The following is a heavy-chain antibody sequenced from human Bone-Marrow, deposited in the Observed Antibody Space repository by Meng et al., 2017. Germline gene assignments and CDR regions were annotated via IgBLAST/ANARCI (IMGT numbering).Heavy chain of an antibody. CDR1: GGSLTSSNYF. J-gene: IGHJ4*02. CDR3: ARVTQDYDLPRWFDY. V-gene: IGHV4-39*01. CDR2: IYYSGTT. D-gene: IGHD3-22*01. Sequence: QLQLQESGPGLVKPSETMAITCSGHGGSLTSSNYFWGWIPQPPGKGLEWVGNIYYSGTTYYSPSLKSRVTISVDTSKNQLSLKFISVTAADKAVYYCARVTQDYDLPRWFDYWGQGTLVTVSS.